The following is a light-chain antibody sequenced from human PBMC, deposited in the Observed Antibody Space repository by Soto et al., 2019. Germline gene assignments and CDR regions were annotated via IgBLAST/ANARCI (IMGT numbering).Light chain of an antibody. J-gene: IGLJ1*01. CDR1: SSDVGSYDS. Sequence: HSALTQPASVSGSPGQSITISCTGTSSDVGSYDSVSWYQQHPGKVPKLLIYDVSNWPSGVSYRFSGSKSGNTASLTISGLQAEDEADYYCSSYTSSSTLYVFGTGTKLTVL. V-gene: IGLV2-14*01. CDR3: SSYTSSSTLYV. CDR2: DVS.